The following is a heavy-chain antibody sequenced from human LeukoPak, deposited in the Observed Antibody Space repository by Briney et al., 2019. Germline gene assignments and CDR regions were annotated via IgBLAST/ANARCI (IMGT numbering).Heavy chain of an antibody. CDR3: ARVQGAATPWYFDL. J-gene: IGHJ2*01. V-gene: IGHV1-46*01. D-gene: IGHD1-26*01. CDR1: GYTFTSYY. Sequence: ASVKVSCKASGYTFTSYYMHWVRQAPGQGLEWMGIINPSGGSTSYAQKFQGRVTMTRDTSTSTAYMELRSLRSDDTAVYYCARVQGAATPWYFDLWGRGTLVTVSS. CDR2: INPSGGST.